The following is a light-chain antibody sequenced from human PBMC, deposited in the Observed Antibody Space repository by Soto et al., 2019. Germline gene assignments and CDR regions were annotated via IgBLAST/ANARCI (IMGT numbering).Light chain of an antibody. CDR2: DVS. V-gene: IGLV2-14*03. J-gene: IGLJ2*01. Sequence: QSALTQPASVSGSPGKSITISCTGTSSDVGGYNYVSWYQQHPGKAPKLMIYDVSNRPSGVSNRFSGSKSGNTASLPISGLQAEDEADYYCISYTSIPVFFGGGTKLT. CDR3: ISYTSIPVF. CDR1: SSDVGGYNY.